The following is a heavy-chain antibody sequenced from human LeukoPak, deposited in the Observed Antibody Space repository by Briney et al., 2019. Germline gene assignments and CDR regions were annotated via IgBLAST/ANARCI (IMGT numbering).Heavy chain of an antibody. CDR2: INPNSGST. J-gene: IGHJ4*02. CDR3: ARWDRATASTFDY. Sequence: SVKLLYNASGHTFTGYYMHGAPQPPGQALEWMGWINPNSGSTNYAQKFQGRVTMTTDTSTSTAYMELKSLTSDDTAVYYCARWDRATASTFDYWGQGTLVIVSS. V-gene: IGHV1-2*02. CDR1: GHTFTGYY. D-gene: IGHD6-13*01.